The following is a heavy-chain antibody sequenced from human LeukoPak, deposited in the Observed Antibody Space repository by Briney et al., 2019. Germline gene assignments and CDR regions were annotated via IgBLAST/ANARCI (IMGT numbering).Heavy chain of an antibody. V-gene: IGHV4-59*01. CDR2: ICYSGST. CDR1: GGSISSYY. Sequence: SETLSLTCTVSGGSISSYYWSWIRQPPGKGLEWIGYICYSGSTNYNPSLKSRVTISVDTSKNQFSLKLSSVTAADTAVYYCARDEKRPGAFDIWGQGTMVTVSS. J-gene: IGHJ3*02. D-gene: IGHD6-25*01. CDR3: ARDEKRPGAFDI.